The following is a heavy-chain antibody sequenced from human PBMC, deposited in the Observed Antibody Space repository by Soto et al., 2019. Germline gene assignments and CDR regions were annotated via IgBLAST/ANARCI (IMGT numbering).Heavy chain of an antibody. CDR3: ARQVSSSYFDY. CDR1: GGSISSYY. V-gene: IGHV4-59*01. CDR2: IYYSGST. D-gene: IGHD6-6*01. Sequence: SETLSLTCTVSGGSISSYYWSWIRQPPGKGLEWIGYIYYSGSTNYNPSLKSRVTISVDTSKNQFSLKLSSVTAADTAVYYCARQVSSSYFDYWGQGTLVTVSS. J-gene: IGHJ4*02.